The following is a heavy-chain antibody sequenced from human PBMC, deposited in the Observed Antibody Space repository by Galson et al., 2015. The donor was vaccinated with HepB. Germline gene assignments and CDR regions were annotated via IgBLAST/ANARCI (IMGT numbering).Heavy chain of an antibody. D-gene: IGHD3-10*01. CDR1: GFTFDDHA. J-gene: IGHJ4*02. CDR2: ISWNSRNI. CDR3: AKNMGERRPYYFDY. V-gene: IGHV3-9*01. Sequence: SLRLSCAASGFTFDDHAMYWVRQAPGKGLEWVSGISWNSRNIEYADSVKGRFTISRDNAKNSLYLQMNSLTTEDTAFYYCAKNMGERRPYYFDYWGRGTQVTVAS.